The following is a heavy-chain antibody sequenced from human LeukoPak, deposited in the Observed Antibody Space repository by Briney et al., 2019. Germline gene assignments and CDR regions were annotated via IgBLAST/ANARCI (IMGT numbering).Heavy chain of an antibody. CDR2: INPNSGGT. V-gene: IGHV1-2*02. J-gene: IGHJ5*02. D-gene: IGHD2-2*01. CDR1: GYTFTGYY. Sequence: ASVKVSCKASGYTFTGYYMHWVRRAPGQGLEWMGWINPNSGGTNYAQKFQGRVTMTRDTSISTAYMELSRLRSDDTAVYYCARETDCSSTSCSSGFWFDPWGQGTLVTVSS. CDR3: ARETDCSSTSCSSGFWFDP.